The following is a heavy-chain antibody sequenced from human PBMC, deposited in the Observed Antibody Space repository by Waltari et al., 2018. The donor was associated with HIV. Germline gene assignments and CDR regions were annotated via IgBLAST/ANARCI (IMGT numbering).Heavy chain of an antibody. J-gene: IGHJ6*02. CDR2: IWYDGRNK. D-gene: IGHD1-1*01. V-gene: IGHV3-33*01. CDR1: GLTFTNNA. Sequence: QVQLVESGGGVVQPGTSLRLSCAACGLTFTNNAMHWVRQAPGKGLEWVAVIWYDGRNKYYSDSVKGRFSITRDTSKNTLSLEMNSLRAEDTGIYYCARDRTATSRGNGMDVWGPGTTVIVSS. CDR3: ARDRTATSRGNGMDV.